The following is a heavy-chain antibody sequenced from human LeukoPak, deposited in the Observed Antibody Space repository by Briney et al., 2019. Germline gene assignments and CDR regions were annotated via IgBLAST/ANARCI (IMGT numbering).Heavy chain of an antibody. V-gene: IGHV4-39*02. CDR2: IYYSGST. CDR1: GGSISSGSYY. D-gene: IGHD2-15*01. J-gene: IGHJ4*02. CDR3: ARGREDIVVVLAAPSRFFDY. Sequence: SETLSLTCTVSGGSISSGSYYWGWIRQPPGKGLEWIGSIYYSGSTYYNPSLKSRVTMSVDTSKNHFSLKLSSVTAADTAVYYCARGREDIVVVLAAPSRFFDYWGQGTLVTVSS.